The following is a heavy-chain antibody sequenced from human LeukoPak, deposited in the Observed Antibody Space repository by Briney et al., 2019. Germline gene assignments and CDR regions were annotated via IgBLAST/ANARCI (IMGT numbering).Heavy chain of an antibody. J-gene: IGHJ3*02. CDR2: MYNSGST. CDR1: GGSISRDTCY. D-gene: IGHD2-21*01. CDR3: VRERTMVGGADI. Sequence: KASETLSLTCTVSGGSISRDTCYWSRIRQPAWKGLEWIGRMYNSGSTNYNPSLKSRVSISVDTSNNQFSLRLSSVTASDTAVYYCVRERTMVGGADIWGQGTKVTVSS. V-gene: IGHV4-61*02.